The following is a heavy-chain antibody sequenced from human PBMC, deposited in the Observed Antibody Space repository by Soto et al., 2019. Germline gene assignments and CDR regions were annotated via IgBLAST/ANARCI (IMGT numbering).Heavy chain of an antibody. CDR1: GFTFSDHY. D-gene: IGHD5-18*01. V-gene: IGHV3-72*01. Sequence: EVQLVESGGGLVQPGGSLRLSCAASGFTFSDHYMDWVRQAPGKGLEWVGRLRNKANGDSTEYAASVKGRFTISRDESKNSLYLQMNSLKTEDTAVYYCARAVVGGYRHFDYCGQGTLVTVSS. J-gene: IGHJ4*02. CDR2: LRNKANGDST. CDR3: ARAVVGGYRHFDY.